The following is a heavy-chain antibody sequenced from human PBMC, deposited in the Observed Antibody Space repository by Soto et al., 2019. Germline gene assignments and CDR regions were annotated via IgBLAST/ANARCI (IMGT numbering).Heavy chain of an antibody. CDR2: ISSSSTYI. V-gene: IGHV3-21*04. J-gene: IGHJ4*02. Sequence: EVQLVESGGGLVKPGGSLRLSCAASGFTFSSYSMHWVRQAPGKGLEWVSSISSSSTYIKYADSVKGRFTISRDNAKNLLYLQMNSLRAEDTAVYYCARGEGYFDWSAPRYWGQGTLVTVSS. CDR1: GFTFSSYS. D-gene: IGHD3-9*01. CDR3: ARGEGYFDWSAPRY.